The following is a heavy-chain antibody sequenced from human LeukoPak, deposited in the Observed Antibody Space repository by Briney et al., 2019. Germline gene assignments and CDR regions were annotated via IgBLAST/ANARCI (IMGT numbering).Heavy chain of an antibody. V-gene: IGHV4-59*01. CDR2: IYYTGNT. J-gene: IGHJ3*02. CDR1: GGSISSSYY. D-gene: IGHD1-26*01. Sequence: PSETLSLTCTVSGGSISSSYYWSWIRQPPGKGLEWIGFIYYTGNTNYNPSLKSRVTISVDTSKNQFSLKLSSVTAADTAVYYCARDQYYDAFDIGGQGTRVIVSS. CDR3: ARDQYYDAFDI.